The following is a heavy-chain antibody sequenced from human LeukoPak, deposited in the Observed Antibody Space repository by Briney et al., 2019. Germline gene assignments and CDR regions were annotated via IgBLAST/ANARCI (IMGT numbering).Heavy chain of an antibody. V-gene: IGHV4-59*08. J-gene: IGHJ4*02. CDR3: ARGQDTAMVHYFDY. D-gene: IGHD5-18*01. CDR1: GGSISSYY. CDR2: IYYSGST. Sequence: SETLSLTCTVSGGSISSYYWSWIRQPPGKGLEWIGYIYYSGSTNYNPSLKSRVTISVDTSKNQFSLKLSSVTAADTAVYYCARGQDTAMVHYFDYWGQGTLVTVSS.